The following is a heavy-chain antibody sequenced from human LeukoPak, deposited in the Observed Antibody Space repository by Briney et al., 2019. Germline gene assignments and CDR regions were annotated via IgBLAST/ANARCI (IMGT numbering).Heavy chain of an antibody. CDR2: ISAYNGNT. D-gene: IGHD3-22*01. V-gene: IGHV1-18*01. Sequence: ASVKVSCKASGYTFTSYGISWVRQVPGQGLEWMGWISAYNGNTNYAQKLQGRVTMTTDTSTSTAYMELRSLRSDDTAVYYCARVGRYYDSSGYYYFDYWGQGTLVTVSS. CDR1: GYTFTSYG. CDR3: ARVGRYYDSSGYYYFDY. J-gene: IGHJ4*02.